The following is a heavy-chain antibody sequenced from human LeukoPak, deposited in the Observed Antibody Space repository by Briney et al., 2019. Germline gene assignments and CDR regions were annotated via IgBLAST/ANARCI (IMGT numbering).Heavy chain of an antibody. CDR2: LNPSGGSS. CDR1: GYTVTSYY. V-gene: IGHV1-46*01. D-gene: IGHD2-2*01. J-gene: IGHJ6*02. Sequence: ASVKVSCKASGYTVTSYYMHWVRQAPGQGLEWMGILNPSGGSSSYAQKFQGRATLTRATSTSTVYMELSSLRSEDTAVYYCARAGDIVVVPAAIAHYYYGMDVWGQGTTVTVSS. CDR3: ARAGDIVVVPAAIAHYYYGMDV.